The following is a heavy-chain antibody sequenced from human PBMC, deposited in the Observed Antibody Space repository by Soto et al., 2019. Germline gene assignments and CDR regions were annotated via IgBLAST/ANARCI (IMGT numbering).Heavy chain of an antibody. CDR1: GYTFTSYY. J-gene: IGHJ4*02. CDR3: ARAESHLSY. Sequence: QVQLVQSGAEVKKPGASVNVSCKASGYTFTSYYMHWVRQAPGQGLEWMGIINPSGGHTSYAQKFQGRVTMTRDTSTSTVYMELSSLRSDDTALYYCARAESHLSYWGQGTLVTVSS. V-gene: IGHV1-46*03. CDR2: INPSGGHT. D-gene: IGHD3-10*01.